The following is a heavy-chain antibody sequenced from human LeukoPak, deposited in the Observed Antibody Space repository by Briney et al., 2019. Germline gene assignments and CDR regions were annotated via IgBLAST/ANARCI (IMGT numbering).Heavy chain of an antibody. V-gene: IGHV3-21*01. CDR1: GFTFSSYS. J-gene: IGHJ4*02. Sequence: GGSLRLSCAASGFTFSSYSMNRVRQTPGEGLEWVSSISSSISYIYYADSVKGRFTISRDNAKNSLYLQMNSLRAEDTAVYYCARGTTGSFDYWGQGTLVTVSS. D-gene: IGHD4-17*01. CDR3: ARGTTGSFDY. CDR2: ISSSISYI.